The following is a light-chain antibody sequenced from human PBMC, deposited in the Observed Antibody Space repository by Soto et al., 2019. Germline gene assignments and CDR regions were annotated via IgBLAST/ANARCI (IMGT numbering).Light chain of an antibody. J-gene: IGKJ5*01. CDR2: DAS. V-gene: IGKV3-11*01. CDR3: QQRSNWPSIT. CDR1: QSVSSY. Sequence: EIGLTQSPATLSLSPGERATVSCRASQSVSSYLAWYQQKPGQAPRLLIYDASNRATGIPARFSGSGSGTDFTLTINSLEPEDFAVYYCQQRSNWPSITFGQGTRLEIK.